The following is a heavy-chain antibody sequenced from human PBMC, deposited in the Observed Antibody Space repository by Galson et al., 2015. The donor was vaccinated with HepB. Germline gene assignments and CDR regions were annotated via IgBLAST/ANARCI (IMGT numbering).Heavy chain of an antibody. V-gene: IGHV4-34*01. CDR3: AGGIEVPTVTTLS. CDR2: INHSGST. CDR1: GGSFSGYY. D-gene: IGHD4-17*01. Sequence: SETLSLTCAVYGGSFSGYYWSWIRQPPGKGLEWLGEINHSGSTNYNPSLKSRVTISVDTSKNQFSLKLSSVTAADTAVYYCAGGIEVPTVTTLSWGQGTLVTVSS. J-gene: IGHJ4*02.